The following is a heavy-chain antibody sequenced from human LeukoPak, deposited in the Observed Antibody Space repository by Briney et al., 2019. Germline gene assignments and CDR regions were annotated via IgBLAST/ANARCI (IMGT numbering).Heavy chain of an antibody. V-gene: IGHV3-7*01. D-gene: IGHD5-24*01. CDR2: TKQDGSEK. Sequence: GGSLRLSCAASGFTFSSYWMSWVRQAPGKGLEWVANTKQDGSEKYYVDSVKGRFTISRDNAKNSLYLQMNSLRAEDTAVYYCARASPRRWLQLPRYFDYWGQGTLVTVSS. CDR1: GFTFSSYW. CDR3: ARASPRRWLQLPRYFDY. J-gene: IGHJ4*02.